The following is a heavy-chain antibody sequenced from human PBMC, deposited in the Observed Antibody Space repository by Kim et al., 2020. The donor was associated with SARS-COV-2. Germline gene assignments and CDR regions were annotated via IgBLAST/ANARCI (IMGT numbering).Heavy chain of an antibody. D-gene: IGHD2-15*01. CDR2: IYYSGST. V-gene: IGHV4-31*03. CDR3: ARDSYCSGGSCYSNWFDP. CDR1: GGSISSGGYY. J-gene: IGHJ5*02. Sequence: SETLSLTCTVSGGSISSGGYYWSWIRQHPGKGLEWIGYIYYSGSTYYNPSLKSRVTISVDTSKNQFSLKLSSVTAADTAVYYCARDSYCSGGSCYSNWFDPWGQGTLVTVSS.